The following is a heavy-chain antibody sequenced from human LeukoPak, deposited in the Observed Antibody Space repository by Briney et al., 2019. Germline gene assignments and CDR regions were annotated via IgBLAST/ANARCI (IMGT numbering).Heavy chain of an antibody. J-gene: IGHJ6*03. CDR3: ARGPSNHGPLRFPAGRWADYMDV. Sequence: PSETQSLTCAVYGGSFSGYYWSWIRQPPGKGLEWIGEINHSGSTNYNPSLKSRVTISVDTSKNQFSLKLSSVTAADTAVYYCARGPSNHGPLRFPAGRWADYMDVWGKGTTVTVSS. CDR2: INHSGST. D-gene: IGHD3-3*01. V-gene: IGHV4-34*01. CDR1: GGSFSGYY.